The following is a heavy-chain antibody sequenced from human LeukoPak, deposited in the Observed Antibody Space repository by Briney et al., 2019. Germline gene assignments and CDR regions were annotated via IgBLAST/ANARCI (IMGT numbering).Heavy chain of an antibody. V-gene: IGHV5-51*01. CDR2: IYAGDSDT. D-gene: IGHD3-9*01. Sequence: GESLKISCQGSGFTFSTYWIGWVRQMPGKGLEWMGIIYAGDSDTRQSPPFQGQVSISADKSISTAYLQWSSLKASDTAVYYCARRDILTGHAPYWGQGTLVTVSS. CDR1: GFTFSTYW. CDR3: ARRDILTGHAPY. J-gene: IGHJ4*02.